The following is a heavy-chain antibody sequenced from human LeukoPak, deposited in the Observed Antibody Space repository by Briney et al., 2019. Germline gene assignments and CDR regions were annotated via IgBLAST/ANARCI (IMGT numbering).Heavy chain of an antibody. CDR3: ARVKAAYDILTGYRNYYYYYMDV. CDR2: IYTSGST. Sequence: SQTLSLTCTVSGGSISSGSYYWSWIRQPAGKGLEWIGRIYTSGSTNYNPSLKSRVTISVDTSKNQFSLKLSSVTAADTAVYYCARVKAAYDILTGYRNYYYYYMDVWGKGTTVTVSS. CDR1: GGSISSGSYY. D-gene: IGHD3-9*01. V-gene: IGHV4-61*02. J-gene: IGHJ6*03.